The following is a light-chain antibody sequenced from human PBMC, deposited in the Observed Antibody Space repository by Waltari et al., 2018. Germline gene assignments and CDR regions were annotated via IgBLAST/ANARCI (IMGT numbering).Light chain of an antibody. CDR2: GAS. J-gene: IGKJ4*01. V-gene: IGKV3-20*01. CDR1: QSVSSNY. CDR3: QQYGSSPLT. Sequence: CRARQSVSSNYLGWYQQKPGQPPRLLSYGASSRATGIPDRFSGSGSGTDFTLTISRLEPEDFAVYYCQQYGSSPLTFGGGTKVEIK.